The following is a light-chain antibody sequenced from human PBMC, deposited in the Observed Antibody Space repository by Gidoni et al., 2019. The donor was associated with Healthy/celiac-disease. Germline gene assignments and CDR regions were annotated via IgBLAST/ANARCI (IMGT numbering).Light chain of an antibody. Sequence: AIRMTQSPSSFSASTGDRVTITCRASQGISSYLAWYQPKPGKAPKLLIYAASTLQSGVPSRFSGSGSGTDFTLPISCLQSEDFSTYYCQQYYSYPRTFGQGTKLEIK. V-gene: IGKV1-8*01. J-gene: IGKJ2*01. CDR2: AAS. CDR1: QGISSY. CDR3: QQYYSYPRT.